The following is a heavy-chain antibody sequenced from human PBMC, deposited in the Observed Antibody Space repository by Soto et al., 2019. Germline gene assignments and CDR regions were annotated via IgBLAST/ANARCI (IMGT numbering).Heavy chain of an antibody. CDR3: ARARYQLLHPYYYGMDV. Sequence: QVQLQESGPGLVKPSETLSLTCTVSGGSISSYYWSWIRQSPGKGLEWIGYIHYSGSTKSNPSLKSRVTISVDTSMNHVSLKLSSVTAADSAVYFCARARYQLLHPYYYGMDVWGQGTTVTVSS. V-gene: IGHV4-59*01. CDR2: IHYSGST. CDR1: GGSISSYY. J-gene: IGHJ6*02. D-gene: IGHD2-2*01.